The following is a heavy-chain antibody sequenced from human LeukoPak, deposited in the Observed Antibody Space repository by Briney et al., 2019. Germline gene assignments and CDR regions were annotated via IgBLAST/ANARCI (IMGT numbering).Heavy chain of an antibody. J-gene: IGHJ4*02. D-gene: IGHD3-16*01. CDR2: INHSGST. V-gene: IGHV4-34*01. CDR3: ARLAITFGGVQPYYFDY. CDR1: GGSFSGYY. Sequence: SETLSLTCAVYGGSFSGYYWSWIRQPPGKGLEWIGEINHSGSTNYNPSLKSRVTISVDTSKNQFSLKLSSVTAADTAVYYCARLAITFGGVQPYYFDYWGQGTLVTVSS.